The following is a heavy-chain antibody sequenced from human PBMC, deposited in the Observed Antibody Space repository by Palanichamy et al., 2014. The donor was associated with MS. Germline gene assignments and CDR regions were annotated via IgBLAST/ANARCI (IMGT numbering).Heavy chain of an antibody. CDR3: ARRGSYDSSGYYVDFDF. J-gene: IGHJ4*02. CDR1: GYTFSNYW. Sequence: EVQLVQSGAEVKKPGESLRISCEGSGYTFSNYWIHWVRQMPGRGLEWMGRIDPRDSNTNYSPSFQGHVSISVDESINTAYLQWSSLKALDTAMYYCARRGSYDSSGYYVDFDFWGQGALVTVSS. D-gene: IGHD3-22*01. CDR2: IDPRDSNT. V-gene: IGHV5-10-1*03.